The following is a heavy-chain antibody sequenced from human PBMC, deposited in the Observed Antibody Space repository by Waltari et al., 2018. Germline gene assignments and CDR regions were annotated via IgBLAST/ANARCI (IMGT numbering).Heavy chain of an antibody. J-gene: IGHJ4*02. Sequence: QVQLQESGPGLVKPSATLSLTCAVSGYSLRSGYYWRWIRQPPGKGLEWIGSIYHSGSTYYNPSLKSRVTISVDTSKNQFSLKLSSVTAADTAVYYCARAGPDKKFDYWGQGTLVTVSS. V-gene: IGHV4-38-2*01. CDR2: IYHSGST. CDR3: ARAGPDKKFDY. CDR1: GYSLRSGYY.